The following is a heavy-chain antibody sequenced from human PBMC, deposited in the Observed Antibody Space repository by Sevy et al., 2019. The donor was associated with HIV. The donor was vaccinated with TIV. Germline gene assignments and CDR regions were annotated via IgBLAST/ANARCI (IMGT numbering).Heavy chain of an antibody. V-gene: IGHV3-30*18. D-gene: IGHD2-2*01. CDR2: ISYDGSNK. CDR3: AKDGGDIVVVPATNYFDY. CDR1: GFTFSSYG. Sequence: GGSLRLSCAASGFTFSSYGMHWVRQAPGKGLEWVAVISYDGSNKYYADSVKGRFTISRDNSKNTLYLQMNSLSAEDTAVYYCAKDGGDIVVVPATNYFDYWGQGTLVTVSS. J-gene: IGHJ4*02.